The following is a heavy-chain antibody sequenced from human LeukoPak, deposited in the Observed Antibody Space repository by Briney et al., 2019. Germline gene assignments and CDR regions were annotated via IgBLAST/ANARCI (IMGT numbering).Heavy chain of an antibody. J-gene: IGHJ5*02. CDR2: INHSGST. D-gene: IGHD2-15*01. V-gene: IGHV4-34*01. CDR1: GGSFSGYY. Sequence: SETLSLTCAVYGGSFSGYYWSWIRQPPGKGLEWIGEINHSGSTDYNPSLRSRVTISVDTSKNQFSLKLSSVTAADTAIYYCARAVRVVAAATQRNWFDPWGQGTLVTVSS. CDR3: ARAVRVVAAATQRNWFDP.